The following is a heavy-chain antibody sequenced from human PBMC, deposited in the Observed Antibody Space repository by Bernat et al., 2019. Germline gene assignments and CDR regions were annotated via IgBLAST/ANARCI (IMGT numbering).Heavy chain of an antibody. CDR1: GFTFSSYG. D-gene: IGHD4-23*01. CDR3: ARDGLTVVTPTIYSTGAFDI. J-gene: IGHJ3*02. V-gene: IGHV3-33*01. Sequence: QVQLVEFGGGVVQPGRSLRLSCAASGFTFSSYGMHWVRQAPGKGLEWVAVIWYDGSNKYSADSVKGRFTISRDNSKNTLYLQMNSLRAEDTAVYYCARDGLTVVTPTIYSTGAFDIWGQGTMVTVSS. CDR2: IWYDGSNK.